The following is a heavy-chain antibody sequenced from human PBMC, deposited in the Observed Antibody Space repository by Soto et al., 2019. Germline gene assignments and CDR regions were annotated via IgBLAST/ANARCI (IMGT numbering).Heavy chain of an antibody. D-gene: IGHD3-3*01. CDR1: GGSFSGYY. CDR2: IYYSGST. Sequence: SETLSLTCAVSGGSFSGYYCSWIRQPPGKGLEWIGYIYYSGSTYYNPSLKSRVTISVDTSKNQFSLKLSSVTAADTAVYYCARFTIFGVVISSDYGMDVWGQGTTVTVSS. CDR3: ARFTIFGVVISSDYGMDV. V-gene: IGHV4-59*06. J-gene: IGHJ6*02.